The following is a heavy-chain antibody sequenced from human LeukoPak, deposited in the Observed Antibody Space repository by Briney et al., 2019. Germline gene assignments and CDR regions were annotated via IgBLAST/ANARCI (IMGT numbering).Heavy chain of an antibody. CDR3: AVAGARYTDTGGIYAFDF. CDR1: VASTSSISYF. CDR2: IYYSGRP. J-gene: IGHJ3*01. V-gene: IGHV4-39*01. D-gene: IGHD2-8*02. Sequence: PSETLSLTCTVSVASTSSISYFWRWIRQPPGKGLEWIGSIYYSGRPYYTPSLKSRITISLHASKNQFSLKLNSVTAADTAVYYCAVAGARYTDTGGIYAFDFWGQGTMVTVSS.